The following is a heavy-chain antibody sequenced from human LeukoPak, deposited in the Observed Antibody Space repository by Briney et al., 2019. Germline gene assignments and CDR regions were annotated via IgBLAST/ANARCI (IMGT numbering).Heavy chain of an antibody. CDR3: ARFIRGYSYGAFDY. CDR1: GFTFSSYW. CDR2: IKQDGSEK. J-gene: IGHJ4*02. D-gene: IGHD5-18*01. Sequence: PGGSLRLSCAASGFTFSSYWMSWVRQAPGKGLEWVANIKQDGSEKYYVDSVKGRFTISRDNAKNSLYLQMNSLRAEDTAVYYCARFIRGYSYGAFDYWGQGTLVTVSS. V-gene: IGHV3-7*01.